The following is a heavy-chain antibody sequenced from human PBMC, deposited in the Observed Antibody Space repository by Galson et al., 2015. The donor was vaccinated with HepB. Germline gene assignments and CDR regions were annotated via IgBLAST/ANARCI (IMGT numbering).Heavy chain of an antibody. CDR1: GGSITSTSYY. CDR3: TRQTRPSCNDY. J-gene: IGHJ4*02. D-gene: IGHD2-2*01. Sequence: ETLSLTCTVSGGSITSTSYYWGWIRQPPGKGLEWIGSFYYSGSTYYNPSLKSRVTISADTSKNQFSLKVTSVTATDTAVYYCTRQTRPSCNDYWGQGTLVTVSS. V-gene: IGHV4-39*01. CDR2: FYYSGST.